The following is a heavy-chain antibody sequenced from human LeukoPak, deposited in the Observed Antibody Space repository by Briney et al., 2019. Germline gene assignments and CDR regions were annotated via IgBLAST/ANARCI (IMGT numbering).Heavy chain of an antibody. CDR2: FIPILGTA. J-gene: IGHJ6*04. Sequence: VASVKVSCKASGYTFTSYDINWVRQATGQGLEWMGVFIPILGTANSTQKFQDRVTITADMSTNTAYMELSSLRSEDTAVYFCAGIPVFGVVLHQEPVWGKGTTVTVSS. CDR1: GYTFTSYD. CDR3: AGIPVFGVVLHQEPV. D-gene: IGHD3-3*01. V-gene: IGHV1-69*10.